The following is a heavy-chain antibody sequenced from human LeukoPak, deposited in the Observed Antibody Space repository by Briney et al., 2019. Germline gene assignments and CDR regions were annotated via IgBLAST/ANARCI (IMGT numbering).Heavy chain of an antibody. CDR1: GFTFSSYA. V-gene: IGHV3-30-3*01. Sequence: GGSLRLSCAASGFTFSSYAMHWVRQAPGKGLEWVAVISYDGSNKYYAGSVKGRFTISRDNSKNTLYLQMNSLRAEDTAVYYCARWGKMGFFDYWGQGTLVTVSS. CDR3: ARWGKMGFFDY. J-gene: IGHJ4*02. D-gene: IGHD2-8*01. CDR2: ISYDGSNK.